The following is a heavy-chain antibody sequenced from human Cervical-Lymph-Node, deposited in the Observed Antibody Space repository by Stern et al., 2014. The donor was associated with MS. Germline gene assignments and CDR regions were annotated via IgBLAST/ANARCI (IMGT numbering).Heavy chain of an antibody. D-gene: IGHD2-15*01. J-gene: IGHJ4*02. CDR2: SRNKANGYST. V-gene: IGHV3-72*01. CDR3: VRGFPHSNEWNFHY. Sequence: EVQLVESGGGLVQPGGSLRLSCEVSGFIFSDYYMDWVRQAPGKGLEWIGRSRNKANGYSTEYVASVKGRFTVSRDDSESSLYLQMNSLKIEDTAVYYCVRGFPHSNEWNFHYWGQGTLVTVSS. CDR1: GFIFSDYY.